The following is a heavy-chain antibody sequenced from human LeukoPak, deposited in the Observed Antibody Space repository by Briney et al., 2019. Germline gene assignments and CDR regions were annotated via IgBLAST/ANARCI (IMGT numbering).Heavy chain of an antibody. CDR2: IHYSGST. V-gene: IGHV4-39*01. CDR1: GGSISSSSYY. J-gene: IGHJ3*02. CDR3: ARQSDMITFGGVIAPPHAFDI. Sequence: PSETLSLTCTVSGGSISSSSYYWGWIRQPPGKGLEWIGSIHYSGSTYYNPSLKSRVTMSVDTSKNQFSLKLSSVTAADTAVYYCARQSDMITFGGVIAPPHAFDIWGQGTMVTVSS. D-gene: IGHD3-16*02.